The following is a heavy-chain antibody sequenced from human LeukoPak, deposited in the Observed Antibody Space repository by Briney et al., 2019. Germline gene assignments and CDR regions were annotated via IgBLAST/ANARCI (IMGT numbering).Heavy chain of an antibody. CDR2: IYTSGST. CDR3: ARSPFDGNCFDX. Sequence: WIGRIYTSGSTNYTPSLKIRLTMSVDTSKSQFSLKLSSVTAADTAVYYCARSPFDGNCFDXXXQXTL. J-gene: IGHJ5*02. V-gene: IGHV4-59*10. D-gene: IGHD2-8*01.